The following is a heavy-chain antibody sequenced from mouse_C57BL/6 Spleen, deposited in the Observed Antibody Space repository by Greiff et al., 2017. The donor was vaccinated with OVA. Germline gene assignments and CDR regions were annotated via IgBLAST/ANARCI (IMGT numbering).Heavy chain of an antibody. CDR2: IYPGSGNT. D-gene: IGHD3-2*02. CDR1: GYTFTDYY. J-gene: IGHJ2*01. V-gene: IGHV1-76*01. Sequence: QVQLKESGAELVRPGASVKLSCKASGYTFTDYYINWVKQRPGQGLEWIARIYPGSGNTYYNEKFKGKATLTAEKSSSTAYMQLSSLTSEDSAVYFCARESGSGYPYFDYWGQGTTLTVSS. CDR3: ARESGSGYPYFDY.